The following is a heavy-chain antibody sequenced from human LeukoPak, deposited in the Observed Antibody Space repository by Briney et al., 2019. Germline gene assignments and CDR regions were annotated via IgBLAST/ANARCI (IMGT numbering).Heavy chain of an antibody. CDR2: IYPYSGDT. D-gene: IGHD6-6*01. CDR3: ARDRNSGSSLDI. CDR1: GYTFTGYY. J-gene: IGHJ3*02. V-gene: IGHV1-2*02. Sequence: ASVSVSCKASGYTFTGYYIHWVRQAPGQGLEWMGWIYPYSGDTNYAQNFQGRVTMTRDTSISTAYMELSSLKSDDTAVYYCARDRNSGSSLDIWGQGTMLTVSS.